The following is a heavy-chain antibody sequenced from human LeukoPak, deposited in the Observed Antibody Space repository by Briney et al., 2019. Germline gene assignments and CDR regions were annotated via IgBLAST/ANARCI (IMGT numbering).Heavy chain of an antibody. CDR2: ISNNGGYT. D-gene: IGHD5-18*01. Sequence: GGSLRLSCAASGFTFSSSAMSWVRQAPGKGLEWVSAISNNGGYTYYADSVQGRFTISRDNSKSTLYLQMNSLRAEDTAVYYCARESYGRHPYYYYYGMDVWGQGTTVTVSS. CDR3: ARESYGRHPYYYYYGMDV. V-gene: IGHV3-23*01. CDR1: GFTFSSSA. J-gene: IGHJ6*02.